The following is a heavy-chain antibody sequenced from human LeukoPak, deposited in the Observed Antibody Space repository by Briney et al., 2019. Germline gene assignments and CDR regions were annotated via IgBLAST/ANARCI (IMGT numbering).Heavy chain of an antibody. CDR3: ARYRGDYVSLPSPFDF. J-gene: IGHJ4*02. D-gene: IGHD4-17*01. CDR1: GYSFTTYW. V-gene: IGHV5-51*01. CDR2: ISPDDSDT. Sequence: GESLKISCKASGYSFTTYWIGWVRQMPGKGLEWMGIISPDDSDTRYSPSFQGQVTISADESISTAYLQWSSLKASDTAMYYCARYRGDYVSLPSPFDFWGQGTLVTVSS.